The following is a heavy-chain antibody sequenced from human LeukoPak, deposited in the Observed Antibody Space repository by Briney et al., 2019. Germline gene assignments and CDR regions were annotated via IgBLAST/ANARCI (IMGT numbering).Heavy chain of an antibody. D-gene: IGHD1-26*01. V-gene: IGHV3-23*01. CDR3: AKDSSNIMGARLDY. J-gene: IGHJ4*02. CDR1: GFTFNSYA. Sequence: GESLRLSCAASGFTFNSYAMSWVRQAPGRGLEWVSGISISGGSTYYADSVKGRFTISRDNSKNTLFLQMNSLRAEDTAVYYCAKDSSNIMGARLDYWGQGTLVTVSS. CDR2: ISISGGST.